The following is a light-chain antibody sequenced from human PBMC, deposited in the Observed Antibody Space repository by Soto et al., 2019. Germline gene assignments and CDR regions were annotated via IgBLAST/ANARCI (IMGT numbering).Light chain of an antibody. CDR3: AAWDYSLNGVV. CDR1: SSNIGNNA. V-gene: IGLV1-36*01. CDR2: YDD. J-gene: IGLJ2*01. Sequence: QAVVTQPPSVSEAPRQRVTISCSGSSSNIGNNAVNWYQQLPGKAPKLLIYYDDLLPSGVSDRFSGSKSGTSASLAISGLQSEDEADYYCAAWDYSLNGVVFSGGTKLTVL.